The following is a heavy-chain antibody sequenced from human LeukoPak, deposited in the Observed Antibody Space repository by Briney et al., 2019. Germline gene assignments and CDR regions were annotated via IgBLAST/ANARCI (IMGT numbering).Heavy chain of an antibody. CDR1: GGSISSGGYY. CDR3: ARAGSDSSGARVAFDI. J-gene: IGHJ3*02. D-gene: IGHD3-22*01. Sequence: SETLSLTCTVSGGSISSGGYYWRWIRQHPGKGLEWIGYIYYSGSTYYNPSLKSRVTISVDTSKNQFSLKLSSVTAADTAVYYCARAGSDSSGARVAFDIWGQGTMVTVSS. V-gene: IGHV4-31*03. CDR2: IYYSGST.